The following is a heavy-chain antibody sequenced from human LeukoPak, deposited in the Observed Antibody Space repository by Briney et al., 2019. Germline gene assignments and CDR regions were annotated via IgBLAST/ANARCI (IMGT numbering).Heavy chain of an antibody. CDR1: GFTFTSYG. CDR2: IRIKAYGETT. Sequence: PGGSLRLSCSASGFTFTSYGMHWVRQAPGKGLEWVGFIRIKAYGETTEYAASVKGRFTISRDDSKSTAYLQMNSLKIEDTAVYYCTRDRRGYHYFDYWGQGTLVTVSS. D-gene: IGHD1-1*01. V-gene: IGHV3-49*04. J-gene: IGHJ4*02. CDR3: TRDRRGYHYFDY.